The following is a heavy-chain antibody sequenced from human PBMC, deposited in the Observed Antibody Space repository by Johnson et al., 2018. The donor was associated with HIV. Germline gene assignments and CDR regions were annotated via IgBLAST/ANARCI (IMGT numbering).Heavy chain of an antibody. V-gene: IGHV3-30-3*01. Sequence: QVQLVESGEGVVQPGRSLRLSCAASGFTFSSYAMHWVRQAPGKGLEWVAVISYDGSNKYYADSVKGRFTISRDNSKNTLYLQMNSLRAEDTAVYYCARDLLIAYCGGDCWDAFDIWGQGTMVTVSS. CDR3: ARDLLIAYCGGDCWDAFDI. D-gene: IGHD2-21*02. CDR2: ISYDGSNK. CDR1: GFTFSSYA. J-gene: IGHJ3*02.